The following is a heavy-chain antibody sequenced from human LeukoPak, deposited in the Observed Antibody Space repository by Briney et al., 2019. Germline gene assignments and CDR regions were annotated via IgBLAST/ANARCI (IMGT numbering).Heavy chain of an antibody. V-gene: IGHV3-23*01. Sequence: PGGSLRLSCAASGFTFSSSAMSWVRQAPGTGLEWVSAISGSSGSTYYAGSVKGRFTISRDNSKNTLYLQMNSLRADDTAVYYCAKDLDCSSTNCYPDYWGQGTLVTVSS. D-gene: IGHD2-2*01. CDR1: GFTFSSSA. CDR2: ISGSSGST. J-gene: IGHJ4*02. CDR3: AKDLDCSSTNCYPDY.